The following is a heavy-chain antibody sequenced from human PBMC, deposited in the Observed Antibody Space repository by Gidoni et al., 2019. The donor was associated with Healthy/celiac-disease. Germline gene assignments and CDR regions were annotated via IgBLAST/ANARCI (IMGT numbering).Heavy chain of an antibody. CDR1: VLTFSSYA. CDR2: ISGSGGST. V-gene: IGHV3-23*01. CDR3: AKDPNRRLQTTCS. D-gene: IGHD4-17*01. J-gene: IGHJ4*02. Sequence: EVQLLESGGGVVQPGGSLRLSCAASVLTFSSYAMSWVPQAPGKGLGWVSGISGSGGSTYYADSVKGRFTISRDNSKNTLYLQMNSLRAEDTAVYYCAKDPNRRLQTTCSWGQGTLVTVSS.